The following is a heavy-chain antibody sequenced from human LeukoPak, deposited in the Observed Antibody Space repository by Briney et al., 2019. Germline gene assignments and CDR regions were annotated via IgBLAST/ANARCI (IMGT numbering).Heavy chain of an antibody. V-gene: IGHV1-69*01. D-gene: IGHD5-18*01. CDR1: GGTFSSYA. J-gene: IGHJ4*02. Sequence: ASVTVSCKASGGTFSSYAISWVRQAPGQGLEWMGGIIPIFGTANYAQKFQGRVTITADESTSTAYMELSSLRSEDTAVYYCARDKNTAMARRYYFDYWGQGTLVTVSS. CDR2: IIPIFGTA. CDR3: ARDKNTAMARRYYFDY.